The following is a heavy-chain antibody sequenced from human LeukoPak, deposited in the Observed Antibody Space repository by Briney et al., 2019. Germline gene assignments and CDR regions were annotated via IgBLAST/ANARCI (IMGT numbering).Heavy chain of an antibody. Sequence: EGSLRLSCAASGFTFSSYAMSWVRQAPGKGLEWVSAISGSGGSTYYADSVKGRFTISRDNSKNTLYLQMNSLRAEDTAVYYCARRSGIAVAGAFDYWAREPWSPSPQ. J-gene: IGHJ4*02. CDR2: ISGSGGST. CDR1: GFTFSSYA. V-gene: IGHV3-23*01. CDR3: ARRSGIAVAGAFDY. D-gene: IGHD6-19*01.